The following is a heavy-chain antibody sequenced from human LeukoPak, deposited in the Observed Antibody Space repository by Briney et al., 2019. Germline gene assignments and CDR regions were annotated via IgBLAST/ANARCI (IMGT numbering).Heavy chain of an antibody. CDR2: VHYSGST. J-gene: IGHJ4*02. CDR1: GGSISNGAYY. D-gene: IGHD1-7*01. CDR3: ARASFRARNYVSYFDS. Sequence: SQTLSLTCTVSGGSISNGAYYWGWIRQLPGKGLEWIGFVHYSGSTNYNPSLKSRVMISVDTSQNQFSLRLSSVTAADTALFFCARASFRARNYVSYFDSWGQGTLVTVSS. V-gene: IGHV4-31*03.